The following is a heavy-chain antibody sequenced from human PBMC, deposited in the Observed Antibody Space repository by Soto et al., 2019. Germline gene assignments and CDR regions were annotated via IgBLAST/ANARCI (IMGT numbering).Heavy chain of an antibody. CDR3: AKERSVVATTPDFDY. J-gene: IGHJ4*02. V-gene: IGHV3-30*18. CDR1: GLTFISFG. Sequence: QVQLVESGGGGVRPGGSLRLSCAASGLTFISFGMTWVGRPPGRGLGGVAVASYEGSYKYYADSVKGRFTISRDNSKNTLYLQMNSLRAEDTAVYYCAKERSVVATTPDFDYWGQGTLVTVSS. CDR2: ASYEGSYK. D-gene: IGHD5-12*01.